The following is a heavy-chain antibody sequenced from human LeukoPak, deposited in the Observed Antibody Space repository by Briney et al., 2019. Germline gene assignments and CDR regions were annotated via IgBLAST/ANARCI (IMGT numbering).Heavy chain of an antibody. CDR1: GFTFSSYS. D-gene: IGHD5-24*01. V-gene: IGHV3-21*01. J-gene: IGHJ4*02. CDR3: ARDGYNPVVLFDY. Sequence: GGSLRLSCAASGFTFSSYSMNWVRQAPGKGLEWVSSISSSSSYIYYADSVKGRFTISRDNAKYSLYLQMNSLRAEDTAVYYCARDGYNPVVLFDYWGQGTLVTVSS. CDR2: ISSSSSYI.